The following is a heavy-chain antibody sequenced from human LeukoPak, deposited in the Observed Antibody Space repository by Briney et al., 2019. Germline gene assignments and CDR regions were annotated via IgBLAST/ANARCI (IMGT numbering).Heavy chain of an antibody. CDR2: IYYSGST. CDR1: GGSISSSSYY. J-gene: IGHJ4*02. V-gene: IGHV4-39*01. Sequence: SGTLSLTCTVSGGSISSSSYYWGWIRQPPGKGLEWIGSIYYSGSTYYNPSLKSRVTISVDTSKNQFSLKLSSVTAADTAVYYCARLRTAHFDYWGQGTLVTVSS. CDR3: ARLRTAHFDY.